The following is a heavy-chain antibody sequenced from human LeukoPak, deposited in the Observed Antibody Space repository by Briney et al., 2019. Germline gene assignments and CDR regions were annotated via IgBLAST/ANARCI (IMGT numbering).Heavy chain of an antibody. D-gene: IGHD3-3*01. J-gene: IGHJ4*02. Sequence: GASVKVSCKVSGYTFTDYYMHWVQQAPGKGLEWMGLVDPEDGETIYAEKFQGRVTITADTSTDTAHMELSSLRSEDTAVYYCAIDFWSGYYSDWGQGTLVTVSS. CDR2: VDPEDGET. V-gene: IGHV1-69-2*01. CDR1: GYTFTDYY. CDR3: AIDFWSGYYSD.